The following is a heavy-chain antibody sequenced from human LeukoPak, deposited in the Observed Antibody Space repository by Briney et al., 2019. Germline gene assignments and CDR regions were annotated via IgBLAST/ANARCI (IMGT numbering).Heavy chain of an antibody. Sequence: SETLSLTCTLSNGSISSYYWSWIRQPAGKGLQWIGRIYTSGSTNYNPSLKSRVTMSIDTSKNQFSLKLSSVTAADTAVYYCARDGPDDILTGFYYYYYMVVWGKGTTVTVSS. V-gene: IGHV4-4*07. CDR1: NGSISSYY. CDR3: ARDGPDDILTGFYYYYYMVV. D-gene: IGHD3-9*01. CDR2: IYTSGST. J-gene: IGHJ6*03.